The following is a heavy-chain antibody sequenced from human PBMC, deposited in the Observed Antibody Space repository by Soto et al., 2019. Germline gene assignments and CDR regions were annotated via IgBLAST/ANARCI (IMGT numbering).Heavy chain of an antibody. D-gene: IGHD2-21*02. Sequence: QVRLQESGPGLVKPSETLSLTCTVSGGSISRYYWSWIRQPPGKGLEWIGYLYNTGSTIYNPSLKSRVIISVDTSKNQFSLKLNSLTAADTAVYYCARDLWGYCGTDCYPLDVWGQGTTVTVSS. J-gene: IGHJ6*02. V-gene: IGHV4-59*01. CDR1: GGSISRYY. CDR2: LYNTGST. CDR3: ARDLWGYCGTDCYPLDV.